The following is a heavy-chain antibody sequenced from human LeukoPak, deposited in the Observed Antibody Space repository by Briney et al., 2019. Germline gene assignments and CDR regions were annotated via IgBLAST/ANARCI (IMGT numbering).Heavy chain of an antibody. CDR3: ARGGRFLEWRIYDY. Sequence: GGSLRLSCPASGFIFSDYVMHWVRQAPGKGLEWVAVISYDGSNKYYADSVKGRFTISRDNPKTTLYLQMNSLRAEDTAVYYCARGGRFLEWRIYDYWGQGTLVTVSS. D-gene: IGHD3-3*01. J-gene: IGHJ4*02. CDR1: GFIFSDYV. V-gene: IGHV3-30*04. CDR2: ISYDGSNK.